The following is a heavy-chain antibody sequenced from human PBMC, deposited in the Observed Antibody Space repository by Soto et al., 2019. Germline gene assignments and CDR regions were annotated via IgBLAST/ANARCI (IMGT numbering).Heavy chain of an antibody. CDR2: IYPGDSDT. V-gene: IGHV5-51*01. Sequence: GESLKISCKGSGYSFTSYWIGWVRQMPGKGLEWMGIIYPGDSDTRYSPSFQGQVTISADKSISTAYLQWSSLKASDTAMYYCARHDNRAKYSSSWHHYYYGMDVWGQGTTVTVSS. CDR1: GYSFTSYW. D-gene: IGHD6-13*01. CDR3: ARHDNRAKYSSSWHHYYYGMDV. J-gene: IGHJ6*02.